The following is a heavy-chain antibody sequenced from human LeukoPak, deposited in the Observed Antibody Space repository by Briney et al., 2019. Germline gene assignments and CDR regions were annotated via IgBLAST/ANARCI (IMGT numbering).Heavy chain of an antibody. D-gene: IGHD6-13*01. V-gene: IGHV4-59*01. CDR3: ARVGSIWYYFDY. J-gene: IGHJ4*02. Sequence: SETLSLTYTVSGGSISSYHWNWIRQSPGKGLEWFGYISYSGSTNYKPSLKSRVTISVDTSRNQFSLKLSSVTAADTVVYYCARVGSIWYYFDYWGQGTLVTVSS. CDR1: GGSISSYH. CDR2: ISYSGST.